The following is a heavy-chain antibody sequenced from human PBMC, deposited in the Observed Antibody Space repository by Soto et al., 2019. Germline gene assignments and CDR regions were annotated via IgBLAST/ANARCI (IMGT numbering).Heavy chain of an antibody. CDR1: GFTFSSYW. D-gene: IGHD3-22*01. V-gene: IGHV3-7*03. CDR3: ARRLTYYYDSSGYLDY. J-gene: IGHJ4*02. CDR2: IKQDGSEK. Sequence: PGGSLRLSCAASGFTFSSYWMSWVRQAPGKGPEWVANIKQDGSEKYYVDSVKGRFTISRDNAKNSLYLQMNSLRAEDTAVYYCARRLTYYYDSSGYLDYWGQGTLVTVSS.